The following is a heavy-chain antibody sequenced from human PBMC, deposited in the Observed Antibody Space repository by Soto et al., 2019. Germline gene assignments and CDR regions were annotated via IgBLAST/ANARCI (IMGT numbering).Heavy chain of an antibody. Sequence: TSETLSLTCTVSGDSINSGDYYWSWIRQHPGKGLEWIGYIYYSGSTYYNPSLKSRVTISADTSKRQFSLKLSSVTAADTAVYYCARETSHIASDIWGQGTMVTVSS. CDR1: GDSINSGDYY. CDR3: ARETSHIASDI. D-gene: IGHD1-1*01. V-gene: IGHV4-31*03. J-gene: IGHJ3*02. CDR2: IYYSGST.